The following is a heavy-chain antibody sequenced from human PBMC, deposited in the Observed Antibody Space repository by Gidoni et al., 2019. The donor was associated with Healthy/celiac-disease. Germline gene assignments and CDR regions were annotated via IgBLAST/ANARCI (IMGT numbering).Heavy chain of an antibody. Sequence: QVQLQESGPGLAKPSQTPSLTCTAPGCSISSGSYYWSRIRQPAGKGLEWIGRIYTSGSTNYNPSLKSRVTISVDTSKNQFSLKLSSVTAADTAVYYCAREGSYGYADYWGQGTLVTVSS. CDR1: GCSISSGSYY. J-gene: IGHJ4*02. D-gene: IGHD5-18*01. CDR3: AREGSYGYADY. V-gene: IGHV4-61*02. CDR2: IYTSGST.